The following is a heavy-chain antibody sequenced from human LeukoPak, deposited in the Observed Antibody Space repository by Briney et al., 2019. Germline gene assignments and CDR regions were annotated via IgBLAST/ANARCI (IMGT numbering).Heavy chain of an antibody. CDR1: GFTFSSYA. CDR3: ARDRYEPTSRLYYYSYGMDV. Sequence: GGSLRLSCAASGFTFSSYAMHWVRQAPGKGLEWVAVISYDGSNKYSADSVKGRFTISRDNSKNTLYLQMNSLRAEDTAVYYCARDRYEPTSRLYYYSYGMDVWGQGTTVTVSS. CDR2: ISYDGSNK. D-gene: IGHD3-9*01. V-gene: IGHV3-30*04. J-gene: IGHJ6*02.